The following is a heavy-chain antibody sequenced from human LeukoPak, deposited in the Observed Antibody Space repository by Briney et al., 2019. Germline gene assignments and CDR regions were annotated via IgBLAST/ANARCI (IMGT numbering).Heavy chain of an antibody. CDR2: IIPIFGTA. CDR3: ARVVLSSSWRGYYYYMDV. D-gene: IGHD6-13*01. V-gene: IGHV1-69*13. Sequence: SVKVSCKASGGTFSSYAISWVRQAPGQGLEWMGGIIPIFGTANYAQKFQGRVTITADESTSTAYMELSSLRAEDTAVYYCARVVLSSSWRGYYYYMDVWGRGTTVTISS. J-gene: IGHJ6*03. CDR1: GGTFSSYA.